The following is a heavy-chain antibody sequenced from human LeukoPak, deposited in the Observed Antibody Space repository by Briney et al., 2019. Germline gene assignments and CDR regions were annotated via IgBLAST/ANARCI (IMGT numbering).Heavy chain of an antibody. V-gene: IGHV4-39*01. D-gene: IGHD3-9*01. CDR3: ARLLGGYYDILTGYRWDY. Sequence: SETLSLTCTVSGGSISSSSYYWGWIRQPPGKGLEWIGSIYYSGSAYYNPSLKSRVTISVDTSKNQFSLKLSSVTAADTAVSYCARLLGGYYDILTGYRWDYWGQGTLVTVSS. CDR2: IYYSGSA. J-gene: IGHJ4*02. CDR1: GGSISSSSYY.